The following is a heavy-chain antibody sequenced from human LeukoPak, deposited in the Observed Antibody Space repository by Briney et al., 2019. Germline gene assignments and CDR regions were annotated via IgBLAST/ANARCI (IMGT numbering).Heavy chain of an antibody. CDR1: GFTFSSYA. V-gene: IGHV3-23*01. CDR2: IRGNGDST. D-gene: IGHD2-2*01. CDR3: AKYGPCGSTLCYRYFDY. J-gene: IGHJ4*02. Sequence: GGSLRLSCAASGFTFSSYAMSWVRQAPGKGLEWVSAIRGNGDSTFYADSVKGRFTISRDNSNNALHLQMNSLRVEDTAVYYCAKYGPCGSTLCYRYFDYWGQGTLVTVSS.